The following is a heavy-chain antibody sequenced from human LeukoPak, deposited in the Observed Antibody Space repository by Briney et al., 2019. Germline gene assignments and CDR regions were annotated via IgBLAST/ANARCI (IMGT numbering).Heavy chain of an antibody. J-gene: IGHJ4*02. D-gene: IGHD3-10*01. CDR3: ARETPYGSLTFDY. CDR2: MQPDGGEK. V-gene: IGHV3-7*03. Sequence: GGSLRLSCAASGFTFRSYWMSWVRQAPGKGLEWVANMQPDGGEKYYVDSVKGRFTVSRDNAKSSLYLQMNSLRAEDTAAYYCARETPYGSLTFDYWGQGTRVTVSS. CDR1: GFTFRSYW.